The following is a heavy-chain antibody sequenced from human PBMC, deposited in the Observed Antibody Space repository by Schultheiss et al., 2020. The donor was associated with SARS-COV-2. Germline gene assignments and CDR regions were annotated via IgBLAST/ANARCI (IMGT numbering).Heavy chain of an antibody. J-gene: IGHJ4*02. CDR2: INSNGHST. CDR1: GFTFSSYA. Sequence: GGSLRLSCAASGFTFSSYAMHWVRQAPGKGLEYVSAINSNGHSTYYADSMKGRFTISRDNSKNTLYLQMNSLRAEDTAVYYCAKDPPKADYWGQGTLVTVSS. CDR3: AKDPPKADY. V-gene: IGHV3-64*04.